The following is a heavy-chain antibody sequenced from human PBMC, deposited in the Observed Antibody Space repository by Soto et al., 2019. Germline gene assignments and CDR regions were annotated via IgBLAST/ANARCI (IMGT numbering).Heavy chain of an antibody. CDR1: GGSIRSYY. CDR2: MYYSGST. CDR3: ARHMYASIGVGGKVS. D-gene: IGHD6-6*01. J-gene: IGHJ5*02. Sequence: SETLSLTCTVSGGSIRSYYGTWIRQPPGKGLEWIGYMYYSGSTNYNASLKRRVTISMDTSKNQFSLRLSSVTAADTAVYFCARHMYASIGVGGKVSWGEGIQVTVSS. V-gene: IGHV4-59*08.